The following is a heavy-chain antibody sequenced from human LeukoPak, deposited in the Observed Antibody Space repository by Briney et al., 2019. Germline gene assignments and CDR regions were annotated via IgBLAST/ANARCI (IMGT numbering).Heavy chain of an antibody. CDR2: IKEDGSKK. D-gene: IGHD3-22*01. J-gene: IGHJ4*02. CDR1: GFTFSGHW. V-gene: IGHV3-7*03. CDR3: ATPLDYRDSSGFHQGGD. Sequence: GGSLRLSCAASGFTFSGHWMTWVRQAPGKGLEWVANIKEDGSKKNYVDSVKGRFAISRDNAKNSLYLQMTSLRAEDTAMYYCATPLDYRDSSGFHQGGDWGQGTLVTVSS.